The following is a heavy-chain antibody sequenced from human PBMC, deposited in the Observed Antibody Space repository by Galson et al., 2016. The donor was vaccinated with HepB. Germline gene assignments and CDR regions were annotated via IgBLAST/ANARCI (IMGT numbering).Heavy chain of an antibody. CDR1: GFTFNSHA. Sequence: SLRLSCAASGFTFNSHAMHWVRQAPGKGLEWVAIISYDGGNKYYAASVRGRFAVSRDNSKNTLYLQMRSLRAEDTAIYYCARQKGSLLYYLDYWGQGTLVTVSS. D-gene: IGHD2-15*01. CDR2: ISYDGGNK. J-gene: IGHJ4*02. CDR3: ARQKGSLLYYLDY. V-gene: IGHV3-30*09.